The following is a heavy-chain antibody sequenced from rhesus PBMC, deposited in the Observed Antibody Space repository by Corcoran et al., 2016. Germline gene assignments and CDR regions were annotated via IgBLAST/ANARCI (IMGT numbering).Heavy chain of an antibody. D-gene: IGHD1-26*01. V-gene: IGHV4-73*01. Sequence: QVQLQQWGEGLVKPSETLSLTCAVYGGSISGYYYWSWIRQPPGKGLEWIGYIYGNSANTNYNPSLKTRVTIRKDTSKNQFSMKLSYVTAADTAVYYCARVNWNYWLRGLDSWGQGVVVTVSS. CDR2: IYGNSANT. CDR1: GGSISGYYY. J-gene: IGHJ6*01. CDR3: ARVNWNYWLRGLDS.